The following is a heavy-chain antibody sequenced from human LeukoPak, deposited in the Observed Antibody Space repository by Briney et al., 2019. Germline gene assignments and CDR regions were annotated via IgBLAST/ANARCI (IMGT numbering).Heavy chain of an antibody. V-gene: IGHV3-21*01. Sequence: GGSLRLSCAASGFTFSSYSMNWVRQAPGKGLKWFSSISSSSSYIYYADSVKGRFTISRDNAKNSLYLQMNSLRAEDTAVYYCARAQMYNWNDEGLDAFDIWGQGTMVTVSS. CDR1: GFTFSSYS. CDR2: ISSSSSYI. J-gene: IGHJ3*02. CDR3: ARAQMYNWNDEGLDAFDI. D-gene: IGHD1-1*01.